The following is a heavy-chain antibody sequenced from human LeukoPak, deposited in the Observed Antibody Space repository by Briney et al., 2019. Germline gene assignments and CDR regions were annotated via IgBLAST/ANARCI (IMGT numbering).Heavy chain of an antibody. V-gene: IGHV3-30*02. CDR1: GFTFSSYG. Sequence: GGSLRLSCAASGFTFSSYGMHWVRQAPGKGLEWVAFIRYDGSNKYYADSVKGRFTISRDNSKNTLYLQMNSLRAEDTAVYYCAKFTFGGVIVMDAFDIWGQGTMVTVSS. CDR3: AKFTFGGVIVMDAFDI. J-gene: IGHJ3*02. CDR2: IRYDGSNK. D-gene: IGHD3-16*02.